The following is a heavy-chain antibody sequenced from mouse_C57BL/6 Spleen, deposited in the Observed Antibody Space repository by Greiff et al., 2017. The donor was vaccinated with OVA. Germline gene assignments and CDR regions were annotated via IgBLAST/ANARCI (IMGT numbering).Heavy chain of an antibody. CDR3: ASLITTNAMDY. D-gene: IGHD1-1*01. V-gene: IGHV1-64*01. CDR2: IHPNSGST. Sequence: QVQLQQPGAELVKPGASVKLSCKASGYTFTSYWMHWVKQRPGQGLEWIGMIHPNSGSTNYNEKFESKATLTVDKSSSTAYMQLSSLTSEDSAVYYCASLITTNAMDYWGQGTSVTVSS. J-gene: IGHJ4*01. CDR1: GYTFTSYW.